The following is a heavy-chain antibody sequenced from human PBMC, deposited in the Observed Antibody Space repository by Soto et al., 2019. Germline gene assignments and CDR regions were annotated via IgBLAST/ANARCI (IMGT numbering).Heavy chain of an antibody. V-gene: IGHV4-59*01. D-gene: IGHD3-22*01. CDR3: ARGRTFRNYADDSSDYFYLVDY. CDR1: GVSISTLY. Sequence: WVTLSLTCTVSGVSISTLYLGWMRQSPGKELEWIGDVYNTGSTNYNPSLKSRVTISVDSSKNLFTQKLTSANAADTAVYYCARGRTFRNYADDSSDYFYLVDYWGQGTQVTVSS. J-gene: IGHJ4*02. CDR2: VYNTGST.